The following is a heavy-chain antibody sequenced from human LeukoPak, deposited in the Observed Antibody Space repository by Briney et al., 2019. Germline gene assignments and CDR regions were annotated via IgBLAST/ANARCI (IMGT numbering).Heavy chain of an antibody. CDR1: GGTFSSYA. J-gene: IGHJ4*02. CDR2: IIPIFGTA. Sequence: ASVKVTCKASGGTFSSYAISWVRQAPGQGLEWMGGIIPIFGTANYAQKFQGRVTITADESTSTAYMELSSLRSEDTAVYYCARGSKSGSPYYFDYWGQGTLVTVSS. V-gene: IGHV1-69*13. CDR3: ARGSKSGSPYYFDY. D-gene: IGHD1-26*01.